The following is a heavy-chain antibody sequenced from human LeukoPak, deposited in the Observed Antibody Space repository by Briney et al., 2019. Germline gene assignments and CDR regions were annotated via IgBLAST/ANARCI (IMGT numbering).Heavy chain of an antibody. CDR2: ISYTGGT. D-gene: IGHD5-24*01. CDR3: ARVPPLSRPYTGNNYYFDY. Sequence: PSETLSLTCTVSGGSISSYYWSWIRQPPGKGLEWIGYISYTGGTNYNPSLKSRVTISVDTSKNQSSLKLSSVTAADTAVYYCARVPPLSRPYTGNNYYFDYWGQGTLVTVSS. J-gene: IGHJ4*02. V-gene: IGHV4-59*01. CDR1: GGSISSYY.